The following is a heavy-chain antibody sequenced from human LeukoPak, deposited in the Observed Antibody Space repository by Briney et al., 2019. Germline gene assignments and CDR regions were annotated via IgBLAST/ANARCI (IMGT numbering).Heavy chain of an antibody. V-gene: IGHV1-69*04. D-gene: IGHD5-18*01. Sequence: SVKVSCKASGYTFTGYYMHWVRQAPGQGLEWMGRIIPILGIANYAQKFQGRVTITADKSTSTAYMELSSLRSEDTAVYYCARAGYTAMEQVDYWGQGTLVTVSS. J-gene: IGHJ4*02. CDR3: ARAGYTAMEQVDY. CDR2: IIPILGIA. CDR1: GYTFTGYY.